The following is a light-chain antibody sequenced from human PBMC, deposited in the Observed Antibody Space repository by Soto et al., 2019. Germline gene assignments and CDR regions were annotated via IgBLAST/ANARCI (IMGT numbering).Light chain of an antibody. CDR1: QNISTW. CDR2: DAS. CDR3: QQCHRYSLV. J-gene: IGKJ1*01. V-gene: IGKV1-5*01. Sequence: DIQMTESPSTLSASVGDRITITCRASQNISTWMAWYQQKPGKAPKLLIYDASSLESGVPSRCSGSGSGTEFTITVSSLQPDDFASYYCQQCHRYSLVFAEATKVDIK.